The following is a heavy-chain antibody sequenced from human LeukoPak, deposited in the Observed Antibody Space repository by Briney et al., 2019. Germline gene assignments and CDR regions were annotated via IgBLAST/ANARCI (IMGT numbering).Heavy chain of an antibody. D-gene: IGHD3-3*01. Sequence: GGSLRLSCAASGFTFSSYAMSWVRQAPGKGLEWVSAISGSGGSTYYADSVKGRFTISRDSSKNTLYLQMNSLRAEDTAVYYCAKVPGNFWSGYYTSGYFQHWGQGTLVTVSS. J-gene: IGHJ1*01. CDR3: AKVPGNFWSGYYTSGYFQH. CDR2: ISGSGGST. V-gene: IGHV3-23*01. CDR1: GFTFSSYA.